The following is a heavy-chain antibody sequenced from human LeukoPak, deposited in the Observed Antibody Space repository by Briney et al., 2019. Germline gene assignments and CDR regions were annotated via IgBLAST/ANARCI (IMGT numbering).Heavy chain of an antibody. Sequence: ASVKVSCKASGYTFTSYGISWVRQAPGQGLEWMGWISAYNGNTNYAQKLQGRVTMTTDTSTSTAYMELRSLRSDDTAVYYCARRVYSSSWYPSYYYYYYMDVWGKGTTVTVSS. CDR3: ARRVYSSSWYPSYYYYYYMDV. CDR2: ISAYNGNT. J-gene: IGHJ6*03. V-gene: IGHV1-18*01. CDR1: GYTFTSYG. D-gene: IGHD6-13*01.